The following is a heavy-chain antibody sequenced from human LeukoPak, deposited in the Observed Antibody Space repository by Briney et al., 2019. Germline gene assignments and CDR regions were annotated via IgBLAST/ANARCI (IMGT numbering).Heavy chain of an antibody. Sequence: GASVKVSCKASGGTFSSYAISWVRQAPGHGLEWMGGIIPIFGTANYAQKFQGRVTITADESTSTAYIELSSLRSADTAVYYCARAPGYCSSTSCYATYYFDYWGQGTLVTVSS. J-gene: IGHJ4*02. CDR2: IIPIFGTA. D-gene: IGHD2-2*01. V-gene: IGHV1-69*13. CDR3: ARAPGYCSSTSCYATYYFDY. CDR1: GGTFSSYA.